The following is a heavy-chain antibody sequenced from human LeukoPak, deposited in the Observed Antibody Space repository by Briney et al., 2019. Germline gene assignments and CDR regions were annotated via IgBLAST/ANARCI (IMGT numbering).Heavy chain of an antibody. J-gene: IGHJ4*02. CDR2: ISGSGGGT. V-gene: IGHV3-23*01. CDR1: GFTFRSYA. CDR3: AKGSYSGGSSPTGDDY. Sequence: GGSLRLSCAATGFTFRSYAMSWARLAPGKGLEWVSTISGSGGGTWYPDSVKGRFTISRDNSKNTLWLHMTSLRAEDTAIYYCAKGSYSGGSSPTGDDYWGQGTLVTVSS. D-gene: IGHD3-10*01.